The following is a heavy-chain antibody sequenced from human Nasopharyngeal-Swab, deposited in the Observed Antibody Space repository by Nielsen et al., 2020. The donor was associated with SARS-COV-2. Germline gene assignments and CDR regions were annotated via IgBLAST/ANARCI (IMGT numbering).Heavy chain of an antibody. CDR3: AREMERSVPAAIAYYYYYNMDV. CDR1: GFTFISYN. CDR2: ISSSSSTK. V-gene: IGHV3-48*02. D-gene: IGHD2-2*01. J-gene: IGHJ6*02. Sequence: GGSLRLSCAASGFTFISYNMNWVRQAPGKGLEWVSYISSSSSTKYYADSVKGRFTISRDNAKNSLYLQMNSPRDEDTAVYYCAREMERSVPAAIAYYYYYNMDVWGQGTTVTVSS.